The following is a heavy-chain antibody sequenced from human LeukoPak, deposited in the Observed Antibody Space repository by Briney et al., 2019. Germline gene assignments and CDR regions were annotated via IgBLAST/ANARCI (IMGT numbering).Heavy chain of an antibody. D-gene: IGHD3-16*01. Sequence: SETLSLTCNVSGGSIRSDYWSWIRQSPGKGLEWIGYIYYSATTHYTPSLQSRVSISVDTSKNQSSLQMTSVTAADTAVYYCARGAHGYVGWFDSWGQGTLVTVSS. CDR1: GGSIRSDY. CDR3: ARGAHGYVGWFDS. V-gene: IGHV4-59*01. J-gene: IGHJ5*01. CDR2: IYYSATT.